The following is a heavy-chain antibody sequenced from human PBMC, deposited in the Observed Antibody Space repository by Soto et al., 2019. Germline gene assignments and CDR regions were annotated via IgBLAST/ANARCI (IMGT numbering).Heavy chain of an antibody. D-gene: IGHD4-17*01. CDR2: IIPFFGTA. Sequence: SVKVSCKASGGTFSTFGIGGVLQSPLQCLEWMGGIIPFFGTARYSQKFEDRITITADESTNTVYMDLRSLTSEDTAIYYCAKSAPMDAGDKYYYDFWGQGALVTVSS. CDR3: AKSAPMDAGDKYYYDF. J-gene: IGHJ4*02. V-gene: IGHV1-69*13. CDR1: GGTFSTFG.